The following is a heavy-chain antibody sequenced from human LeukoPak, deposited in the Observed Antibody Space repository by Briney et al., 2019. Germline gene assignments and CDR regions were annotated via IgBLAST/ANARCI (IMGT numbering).Heavy chain of an antibody. Sequence: PGGSLRLSCAASEFTFSTYWMAWVRQAPGKGLEWVANIKQDGSEKYYVDSVKGRFTISRDNARNSLYLQMNSLRAEDTAVYYCARSFRGGFDHWGQGTLVTVSS. CDR1: EFTFSTYW. CDR2: IKQDGSEK. D-gene: IGHD3-10*01. J-gene: IGHJ4*02. V-gene: IGHV3-7*01. CDR3: ARSFRGGFDH.